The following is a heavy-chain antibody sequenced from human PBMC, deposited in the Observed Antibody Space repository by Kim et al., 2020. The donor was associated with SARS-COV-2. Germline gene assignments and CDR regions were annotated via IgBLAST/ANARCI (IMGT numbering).Heavy chain of an antibody. Sequence: ASVKVSCKASGYTFTSYGISWVRQAPGQGLEWMGWISAYNGNTNYAQKLQGRVTMTTDTSTSTAYMELRSLRSDDTAVYYCARGSDCTNGVCYLDYWGQGTLVTVSS. CDR2: ISAYNGNT. J-gene: IGHJ4*02. CDR1: GYTFTSYG. CDR3: ARGSDCTNGVCYLDY. V-gene: IGHV1-18*01. D-gene: IGHD2-8*01.